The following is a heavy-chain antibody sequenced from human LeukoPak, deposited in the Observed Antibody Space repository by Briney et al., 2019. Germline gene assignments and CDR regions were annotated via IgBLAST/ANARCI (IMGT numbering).Heavy chain of an antibody. Sequence: GGSLRLSCAASGFTFSSYAMSWVRQAPGKGLEWVSAISGSGGSTYYADSVKGRFTISRDNSKNTLYLQMNSLRAEDTAVYYCAKDLGGLVVPAASYYFDYWGQGTLVTVSS. J-gene: IGHJ4*02. CDR1: GFTFSSYA. CDR3: AKDLGGLVVPAASYYFDY. V-gene: IGHV3-23*01. CDR2: ISGSGGST. D-gene: IGHD2-2*01.